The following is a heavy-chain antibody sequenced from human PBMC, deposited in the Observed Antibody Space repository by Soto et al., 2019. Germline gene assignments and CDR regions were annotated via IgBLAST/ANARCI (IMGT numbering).Heavy chain of an antibody. Sequence: SETLSLTCTVSGGSISSYYWSWIRQPPGKGLEWIGYIYYSGSTNYNPSLKSRVTISVDTSKNQFSLKLSSVTAADTAVYYCARAPQRSNWFDPWGQGTLVTVSS. CDR3: ARAPQRSNWFDP. V-gene: IGHV4-59*01. J-gene: IGHJ5*02. CDR2: IYYSGST. CDR1: GGSISSYY. D-gene: IGHD2-2*01.